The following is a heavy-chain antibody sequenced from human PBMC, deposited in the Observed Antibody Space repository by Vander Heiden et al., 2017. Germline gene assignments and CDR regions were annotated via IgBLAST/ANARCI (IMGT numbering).Heavy chain of an antibody. CDR1: GFTFDDYG. Sequence: EVQLVESGGDLVQPGRSLRLSCAASGFTFDDYGMHWVRQAPGKGLEWVSGITWNSGSIDYADSVKGRFTISRDNARNSLYLQMNSLRPEDTAFYYCAKDLTHWGQGTLVTVSS. V-gene: IGHV3-9*01. J-gene: IGHJ4*02. CDR2: ITWNSGSI. CDR3: AKDLTH.